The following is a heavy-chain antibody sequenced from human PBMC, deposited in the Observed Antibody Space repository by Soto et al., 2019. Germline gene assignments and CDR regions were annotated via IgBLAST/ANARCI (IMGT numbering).Heavy chain of an antibody. CDR1: GDSLISYY. J-gene: IGHJ4*02. D-gene: IGHD1-1*01. CDR2: ISSTSNTI. Sequence: LSLTCTVSGDSLISYYWSWIRQPPGKGLEWVSYISSTSNTIYYTASVKGRFTISRDNAKNSLYLQMNSLRAEDTALYYCAKDRPRRTSGYFFDYWGQGTPVTVSS. CDR3: AKDRPRRTSGYFFDY. V-gene: IGHV3-11*01.